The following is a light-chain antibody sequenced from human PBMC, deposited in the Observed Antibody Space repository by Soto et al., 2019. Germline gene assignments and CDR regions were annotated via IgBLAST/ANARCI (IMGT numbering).Light chain of an antibody. CDR3: SSYTSSSTLVV. V-gene: IGLV2-14*01. J-gene: IGLJ1*01. Sequence: QSVLTQPASVSGSPGQSITISCTGTSSDVGNYNYVSWYQHHPGKAPKLMIYEVSNRPSGVSHRFSGSKSGNTASLTISGLQAEDESDYYCSSYTSSSTLVVFGTGTKVTVL. CDR1: SSDVGNYNY. CDR2: EVS.